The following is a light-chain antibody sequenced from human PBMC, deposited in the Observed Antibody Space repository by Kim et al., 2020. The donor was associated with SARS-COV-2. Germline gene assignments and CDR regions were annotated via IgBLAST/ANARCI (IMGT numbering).Light chain of an antibody. CDR2: GAS. V-gene: IGKV1-17*01. J-gene: IGKJ5*01. Sequence: ASVGDRVTITCRASQDISNDLGWYQQNPGRAPKLLIYGASSLQSGVPSRFSGSGSGTEFTLTISSVQPEDFATYFCLQHNTYPLTFGQGTQLDIK. CDR1: QDISND. CDR3: LQHNTYPLT.